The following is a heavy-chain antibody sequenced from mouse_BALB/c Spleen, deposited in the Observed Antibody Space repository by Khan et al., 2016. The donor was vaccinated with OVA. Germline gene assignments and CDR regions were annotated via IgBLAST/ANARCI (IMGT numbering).Heavy chain of an antibody. D-gene: IGHD1-1*01. CDR1: GYTFTSYW. CDR2: IAPGSGST. Sequence: DLVKPGASVKLSCKASGYTFTSYWINWIKQRPGQGLEWIGRIAPGSGSTYYNEMFKGKATLTVDTSSSPAYIQLSSLSSEDSAVYFGARENYYGRTCYAMDYWGQGTSVTVSS. CDR3: ARENYYGRTCYAMDY. J-gene: IGHJ4*01. V-gene: IGHV1S41*01.